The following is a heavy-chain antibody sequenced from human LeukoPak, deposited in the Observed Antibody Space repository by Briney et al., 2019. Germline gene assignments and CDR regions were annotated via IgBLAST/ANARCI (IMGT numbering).Heavy chain of an antibody. CDR1: GGSISSYY. D-gene: IGHD6-13*01. Sequence: SETLSLTCTVSGGSISSYYWSWIRHPPGKGLEWIGYIYYSGSTNCNPPLKSRVTISVDTSKNQFSLKLSSVTAADTAVYYCARVRRYSSSTREFDYWGQGTLVTVSS. CDR2: IYYSGST. J-gene: IGHJ4*02. V-gene: IGHV4-59*01. CDR3: ARVRRYSSSTREFDY.